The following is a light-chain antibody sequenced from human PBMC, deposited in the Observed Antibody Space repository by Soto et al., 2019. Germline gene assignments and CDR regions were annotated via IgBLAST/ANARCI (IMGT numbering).Light chain of an antibody. CDR2: EDS. CDR1: SSDVGGYNS. J-gene: IGLJ2*01. Sequence: QSVLTQPPSASGSPGQSVTISCTGTSSDVGGYNSVSWCQQYPGKAPKLLIYEDSKRPSGVPDRFSGSKSGNTASLTVSGLQAEDEADYYCSSYAVSKRGVVFGGGTKLTVL. CDR3: SSYAVSKRGVV. V-gene: IGLV2-8*01.